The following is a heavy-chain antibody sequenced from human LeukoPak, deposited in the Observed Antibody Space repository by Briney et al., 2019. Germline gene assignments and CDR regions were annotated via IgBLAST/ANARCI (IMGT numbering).Heavy chain of an antibody. CDR2: ISYDGSNK. Sequence: GGSLRLSCAASGFTFSSYAMHWVRQAPGKGLEWVAVISYDGSNKYYADSVKGRFTISRDNSKNTLYLQMNSLRAEDTAVYYCAREYSSGWYTVGYWGQGTLVTVSS. CDR3: AREYSSGWYTVGY. CDR1: GFTFSSYA. D-gene: IGHD6-19*01. V-gene: IGHV3-30-3*01. J-gene: IGHJ4*02.